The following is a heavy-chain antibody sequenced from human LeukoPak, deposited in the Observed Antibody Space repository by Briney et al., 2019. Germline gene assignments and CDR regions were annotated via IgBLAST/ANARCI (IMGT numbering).Heavy chain of an antibody. CDR3: ARDRRWFGELPRFDY. Sequence: SETLSLTCTVSGGSISSSSYYWGWIRQPPGKGLEWIGSIYYSGSTYYNPSLKSRVTISVDTSKNQFSLKLSSVTAADTAVYYCARDRRWFGELPRFDYWGQGTLVTVSS. D-gene: IGHD3-10*01. CDR2: IYYSGST. CDR1: GGSISSSSYY. V-gene: IGHV4-39*07. J-gene: IGHJ4*02.